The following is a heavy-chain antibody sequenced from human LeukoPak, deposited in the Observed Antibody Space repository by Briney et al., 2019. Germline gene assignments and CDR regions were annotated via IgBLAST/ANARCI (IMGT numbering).Heavy chain of an antibody. CDR3: STLTSRGLSDS. CDR2: IKSKADGETI. V-gene: IGHV3-15*07. Sequence: GGSLRLSCAASGFTFTNAWTNWVRQAPGKGLEWVGRIKSKADGETIDYAAPVKGRFTFSRDDSKNMLYLQMNSLKSEDTAVYYCSTLTSRGLSDSWGQGTLVTVSS. J-gene: IGHJ4*02. CDR1: GFTFTNAW. D-gene: IGHD1-20*01.